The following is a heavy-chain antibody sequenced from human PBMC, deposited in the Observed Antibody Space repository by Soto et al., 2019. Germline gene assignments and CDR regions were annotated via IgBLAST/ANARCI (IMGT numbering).Heavy chain of an antibody. Sequence: GGSLRLSCAASGFTFSGYTMNWVRQAPGKGLEWVSSISSSSSYIYYADSVKGRFTISRDNAKNSLYVQMNSLRAEDTAIYYCARDPAGDYGGNFFDYWGQGTLVTVYS. V-gene: IGHV3-21*01. D-gene: IGHD4-17*01. CDR1: GFTFSGYT. J-gene: IGHJ4*02. CDR2: ISSSSSYI. CDR3: ARDPAGDYGGNFFDY.